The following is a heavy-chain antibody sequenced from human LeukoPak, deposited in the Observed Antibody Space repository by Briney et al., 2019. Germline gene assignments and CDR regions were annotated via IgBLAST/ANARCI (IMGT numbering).Heavy chain of an antibody. CDR1: GDSISVYY. D-gene: IGHD6-19*01. CDR2: INLSGST. CDR3: AREMHYTGGWGLFDN. J-gene: IGHJ4*02. Sequence: PSETLSLTSTVSGDSISVYYWSCIRQFPGKGLERSGYINLSGSTSSNPSLKIRVTISVDMSKNEISLRLTSVSAADTAVYFCAREMHYTGGWGLFDNWGQGALVTVSS. V-gene: IGHV4-59*01.